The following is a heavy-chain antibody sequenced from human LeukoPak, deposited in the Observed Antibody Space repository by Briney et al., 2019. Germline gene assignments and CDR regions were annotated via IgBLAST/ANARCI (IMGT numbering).Heavy chain of an antibody. J-gene: IGHJ4*02. Sequence: ASVKVSCKVSGYTLTDLSMHWVRQAPGKGLEWMGGFDPEDGETIYAQKFQGRVTMTEDTSTDTAYMELSSLRSEDTAVYYCATVRGSSYGSYFDYWGQGTLVTVYS. CDR3: ATVRGSSYGSYFDY. CDR1: GYTLTDLS. V-gene: IGHV1-24*01. CDR2: FDPEDGET. D-gene: IGHD5-18*01.